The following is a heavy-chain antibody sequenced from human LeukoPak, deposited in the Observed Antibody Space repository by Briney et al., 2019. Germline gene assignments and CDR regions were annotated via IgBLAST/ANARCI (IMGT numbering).Heavy chain of an antibody. CDR1: GGSISGYY. CDR3: AKNSGRDAYNFGS. J-gene: IGHJ5*02. CDR2: VHYSGST. V-gene: IGHV4-59*01. Sequence: KPSETLSLTCTVSGGSISGYYWSWIRQPPGKGLEWIGYVHYSGSTNYNPSLKSRVTISLDTSKNQFSLKLSSLTAADTAVYYCAKNSGRDAYNFGSWGQGTLVTVSS. D-gene: IGHD5-24*01.